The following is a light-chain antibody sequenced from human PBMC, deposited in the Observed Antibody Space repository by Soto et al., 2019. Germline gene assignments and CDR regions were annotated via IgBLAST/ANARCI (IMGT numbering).Light chain of an antibody. CDR2: DAS. CDR1: QSVNSY. V-gene: IGKV3-11*01. J-gene: IGKJ4*01. Sequence: EIVLTQSPATLSLSPGERATLSCRASQSVNSYLAWYQQKPGQAPRLLIYDASNGATGIPARFSGTGSGTDFTLTISSLEPEDFAVYYGQQRSSWPLTFGGGTRVEIK. CDR3: QQRSSWPLT.